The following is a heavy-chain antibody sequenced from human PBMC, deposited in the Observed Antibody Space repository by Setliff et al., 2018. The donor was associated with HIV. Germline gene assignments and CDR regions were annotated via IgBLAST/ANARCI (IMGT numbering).Heavy chain of an antibody. Sequence: SETLSLTCTVSGGSISSGSYYWSWIRQPAGKGLEWLGRIYASGSTNYNPSLKSRVTISVDTSKNQFSLNLSSVTAADTAVYYCAREGTMVRGASDYWGQGTPVTVSS. J-gene: IGHJ4*02. D-gene: IGHD3-10*01. V-gene: IGHV4-61*02. CDR2: IYASGST. CDR3: AREGTMVRGASDY. CDR1: GGSISSGSYY.